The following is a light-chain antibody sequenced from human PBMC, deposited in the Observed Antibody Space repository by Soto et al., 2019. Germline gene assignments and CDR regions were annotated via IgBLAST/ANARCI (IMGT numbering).Light chain of an antibody. V-gene: IGKV1-39*01. Sequence: DVQMTQSPSSLSASVGDRVTITCRASQPISNYLNWYQQKAGEAPKVLIFGASSLQSGVPSKFSGSGYGTEFTLILNHLQPYDFATYYRQQTQAVPLTFGQGTRL. CDR3: QQTQAVPLT. CDR1: QPISNY. CDR2: GAS. J-gene: IGKJ5*01.